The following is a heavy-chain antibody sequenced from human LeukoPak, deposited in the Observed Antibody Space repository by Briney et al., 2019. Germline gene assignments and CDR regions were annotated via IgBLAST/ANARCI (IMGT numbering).Heavy chain of an antibody. V-gene: IGHV4-39*07. CDR1: GGSISSSSYY. CDR3: ARDYGKSYYGSGSGWFDP. Sequence: SETLSLTCTVSGGSISSSSYYWGWIRQPPGKGLEWIGSIYYSGSTYYNPSLKSRVTISVDTSKNQFSLKLSSVTAADTAVYYCARDYGKSYYGSGSGWFDPWGQGTLVTVSS. CDR2: IYYSGST. J-gene: IGHJ5*02. D-gene: IGHD3-10*01.